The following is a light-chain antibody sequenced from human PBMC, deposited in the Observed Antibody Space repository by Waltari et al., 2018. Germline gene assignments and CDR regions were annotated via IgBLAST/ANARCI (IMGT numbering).Light chain of an antibody. CDR3: QNHERVPAT. CDR1: QSIGRY. CDR2: GAS. J-gene: IGKJ1*01. Sequence: EVVLTQSPGTLSLSPGETATLSCRASQSIGRYLVWYQQKSGQAPRLLIYGASTRATGIPVRFSGSGSGTDFSLTISRLEAEDFAVYYCQNHERVPATFGQGTKVEMK. V-gene: IGKV3-20*01.